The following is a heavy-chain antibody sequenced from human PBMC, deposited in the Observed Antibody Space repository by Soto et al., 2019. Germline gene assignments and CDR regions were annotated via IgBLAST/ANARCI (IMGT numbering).Heavy chain of an antibody. Sequence: TGGSLRLSCAASGFTFSSYGMHWVRQAPGKGLEWVTMISYDGTNKYYADSVKGRFTISRDSSKNTLYLQMNSLRVEDTAVYYCAQEGPSQWELLNWGQGILVTVYS. CDR3: AQEGPSQWELLN. CDR1: GFTFSSYG. J-gene: IGHJ4*02. D-gene: IGHD1-26*01. CDR2: ISYDGTNK. V-gene: IGHV3-30*18.